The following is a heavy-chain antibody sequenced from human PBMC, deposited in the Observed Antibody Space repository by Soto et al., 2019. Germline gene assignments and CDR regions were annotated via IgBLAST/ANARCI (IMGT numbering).Heavy chain of an antibody. D-gene: IGHD6-6*01. CDR3: ARDPEYRYPFDY. J-gene: IGHJ4*02. CDR2: IIPILGIA. V-gene: IGHV1-69*04. CDR1: GGTFSSYT. Sequence: GASVKVSCKASGGTFSSYTISWVRQAPGQGLEWMGRIIPILGIANYAQKFQGRVTITADKSTSTAYMELSSLRSEDTAMYYCARDPEYRYPFDYWGQGTLVTVSS.